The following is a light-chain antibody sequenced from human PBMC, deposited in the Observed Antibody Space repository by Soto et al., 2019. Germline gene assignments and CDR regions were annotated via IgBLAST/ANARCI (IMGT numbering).Light chain of an antibody. CDR2: DAS. Sequence: EIVLTQSPATLSLSPGETATLSCRASRSVSSYLAWYQQKPGQAPRLLIYDASNRATGIPARFSGSGSGTDFTLSSSSLQPEDSAVYYCHLRRDWPQTFGQGTKVEIK. V-gene: IGKV3-11*01. CDR3: HLRRDWPQT. J-gene: IGKJ1*01. CDR1: RSVSSY.